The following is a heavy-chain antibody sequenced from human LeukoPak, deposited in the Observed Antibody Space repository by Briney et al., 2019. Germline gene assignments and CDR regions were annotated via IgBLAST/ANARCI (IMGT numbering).Heavy chain of an antibody. CDR3: AKEHSSGYLDY. Sequence: GGSLRLSCAASGFTFSSYGIHWVRQAPGKGLEWVAVIWYDGSNKYYADSVKGRFTISRDNSKNTLYLQMNSLRAEDTAVYYCAKEHSSGYLDYWGQGTLVTVSS. J-gene: IGHJ4*02. CDR1: GFTFSSYG. D-gene: IGHD3-22*01. V-gene: IGHV3-33*06. CDR2: IWYDGSNK.